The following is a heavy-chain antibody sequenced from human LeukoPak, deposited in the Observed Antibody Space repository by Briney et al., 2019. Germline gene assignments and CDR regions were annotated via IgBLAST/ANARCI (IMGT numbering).Heavy chain of an antibody. D-gene: IGHD2-15*01. CDR2: ISSSSSFI. J-gene: IGHJ4*02. CDR1: GFTFSSYS. V-gene: IGHV3-21*01. Sequence: PGGSLRLSCAASGFTFSSYSMNWVRQAPGKGLEWVSSISSSSSFIYYADSVKGRFTISRDNAKNSLYLQMNSLRAEDTAAYYCANGHCSGGSCYFRYWGQGTLITVSS. CDR3: ANGHCSGGSCYFRY.